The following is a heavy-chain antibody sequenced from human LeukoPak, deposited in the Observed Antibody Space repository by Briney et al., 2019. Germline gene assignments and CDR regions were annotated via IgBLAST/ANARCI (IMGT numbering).Heavy chain of an antibody. V-gene: IGHV4-4*07. CDR3: ARDLISPPYNWFDP. CDR1: GGSIRTFY. Sequence: SETLSLTCSVSGGSIRTFYWSWIRQPAGKGLEWIGIIYPSGSTNFNPSLKSRVTMSVDTSNNQFSLKLSSVTAADSGVYNCARDLISPPYNWFDPWGQGTLVTVSS. CDR2: IYPSGST. D-gene: IGHD3-10*01. J-gene: IGHJ5*02.